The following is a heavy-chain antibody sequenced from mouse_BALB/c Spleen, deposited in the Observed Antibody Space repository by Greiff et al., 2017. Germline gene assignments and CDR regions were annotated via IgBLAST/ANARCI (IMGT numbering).Heavy chain of an antibody. CDR1: GFTFSSYT. V-gene: IGHV5-12-2*01. CDR3: ARHRAHYNYDAGFDY. Sequence: EVKLVESGGGLVQPGGSLKLSCAASGFTFSSYTMSWVRQTPEKRLEWVAYISNGGGSTYYPDTVKGRFIISRDNAKNTLYLQMSSLKSEDTAMYYCARHRAHYNYDAGFDYWGQGTTLTVSS. D-gene: IGHD2-12*01. J-gene: IGHJ2*01. CDR2: ISNGGGST.